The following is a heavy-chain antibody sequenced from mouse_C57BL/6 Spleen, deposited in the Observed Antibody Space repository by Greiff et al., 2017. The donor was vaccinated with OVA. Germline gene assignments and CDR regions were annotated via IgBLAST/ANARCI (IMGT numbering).Heavy chain of an antibody. Sequence: EVKVVESGAGLVKPGGSLKLSCAASGFTFSSYAMSWVRQTPEKRLEWVAYISSGGDYIYYADTVKGRFTISRDNARNTLYLQMSSLKSEDTAMYYCTRDGVTTVVESFAYWGQGTLVTVSA. CDR1: GFTFSSYA. CDR3: TRDGVTTVVESFAY. J-gene: IGHJ3*01. V-gene: IGHV5-9-1*02. D-gene: IGHD1-1*01. CDR2: ISSGGDYI.